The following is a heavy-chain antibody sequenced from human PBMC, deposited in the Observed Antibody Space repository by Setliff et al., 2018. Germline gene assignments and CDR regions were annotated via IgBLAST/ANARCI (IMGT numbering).Heavy chain of an antibody. Sequence: SETLSLTCAIYGQSFSDYYWSWVRQHPGKGLEWIGEIYHSGSTNYNPSLKSRVTISVDTSKNQFSLKLSSVTAADTAVYYCARDRQYCSSPTCYSSYFYYYGMDVWGQGTTVTVSS. J-gene: IGHJ6*02. CDR1: GQSFSDYY. D-gene: IGHD2-2*02. CDR2: IYHSGST. CDR3: ARDRQYCSSPTCYSSYFYYYGMDV. V-gene: IGHV4-34*01.